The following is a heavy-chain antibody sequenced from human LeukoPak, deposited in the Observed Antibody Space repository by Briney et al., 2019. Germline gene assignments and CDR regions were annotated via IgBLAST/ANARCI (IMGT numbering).Heavy chain of an antibody. V-gene: IGHV4-34*01. J-gene: IGHJ4*02. Sequence: PSETLSLTCAVYGGSFSGYYWGWIRQPPGKGLEWIGEINHSGSTNYNPSLKSRVTISVDTSKNQFSLKLSSVTAADTAVYYCARGLDWRSPFDYWGQGTLVTVSS. CDR2: INHSGST. CDR1: GGSFSGYY. CDR3: ARGLDWRSPFDY. D-gene: IGHD3-3*01.